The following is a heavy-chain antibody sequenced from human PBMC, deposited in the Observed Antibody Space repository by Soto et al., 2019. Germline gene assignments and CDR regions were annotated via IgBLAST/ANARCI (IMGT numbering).Heavy chain of an antibody. V-gene: IGHV5-51*01. CDR2: IYPTDSNI. Sequence: EPLKISCRGSGFIFVTYWIAWVRQMPGKGLEWIGNIYPTDSNIKYSPSFQGRVTLSADKSIDTAFLQWTTLQASDTALYYCATLVSLLPAIEAWGQGTTVTVSS. J-gene: IGHJ5*02. D-gene: IGHD1-26*01. CDR1: GFIFVTYW. CDR3: ATLVSLLPAIEA.